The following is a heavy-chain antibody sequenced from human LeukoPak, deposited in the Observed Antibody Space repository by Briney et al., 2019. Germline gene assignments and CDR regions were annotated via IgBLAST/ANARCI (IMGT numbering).Heavy chain of an antibody. J-gene: IGHJ5*02. CDR3: ARDLVHHRLLATNYNWFDP. CDR2: INTYNGNT. V-gene: IGHV1-18*01. D-gene: IGHD2-8*01. Sequence: ASVKVSCKASGYIFTSYGISWVRQAPGQGLEWMGWINTYNGNTKYAQKAQGRVTMTTDTSTSTAYMEVRSLRSDDTAVYYCARDLVHHRLLATNYNWFDPWGRGTLVTVSS. CDR1: GYIFTSYG.